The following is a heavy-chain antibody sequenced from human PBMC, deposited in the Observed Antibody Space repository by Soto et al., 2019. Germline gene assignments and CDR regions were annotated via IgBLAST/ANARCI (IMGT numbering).Heavy chain of an antibody. J-gene: IGHJ4*02. V-gene: IGHV4-59*01. CDR2: IYYSGST. CDR1: GGSISSYY. Sequence: QVQLQESGPGLVKPSETLSLTCTVSGGSISSYYWSWIRQPPGKGLEWIGYIYYSGSTNYNPSLKSRVTISVDTAKNQYALKLSAVAAAVTAGYYCARGHILTGYYNDYWGQGTLVTVSS. CDR3: ARGHILTGYYNDY. D-gene: IGHD3-9*01.